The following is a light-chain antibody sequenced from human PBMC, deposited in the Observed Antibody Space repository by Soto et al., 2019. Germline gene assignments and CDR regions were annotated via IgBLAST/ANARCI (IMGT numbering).Light chain of an antibody. CDR2: GAS. CDR3: QHYRSSPIT. Sequence: EIVLTQSPGTLSLSPGERATLSCRASQSVSSSYLAWYHQKPGQVPRLLIYGASSRASGIPDRFSGSGFGTDFTLTIRTLEPELLSLYYCQHYRSSPITFGKETRLPIK. V-gene: IGKV3-20*01. J-gene: IGKJ5*01. CDR1: QSVSSSY.